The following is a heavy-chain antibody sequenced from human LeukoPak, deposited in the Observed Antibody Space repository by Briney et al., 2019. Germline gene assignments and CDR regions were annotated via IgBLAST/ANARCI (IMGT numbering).Heavy chain of an antibody. Sequence: GGSLRLSCAASGFTFSNAWMNWVRQAPGKGLEWVGRIKSKTDGGTTDYAARVKGRFTISRDSSKNTLYLQMNSLKPEDTAVYYCTTDQFCGGDCSDYWGQGTLVTVSS. J-gene: IGHJ4*02. CDR3: TTDQFCGGDCSDY. CDR1: GFTFSNAW. D-gene: IGHD2-21*01. CDR2: IKSKTDGGTT. V-gene: IGHV3-15*07.